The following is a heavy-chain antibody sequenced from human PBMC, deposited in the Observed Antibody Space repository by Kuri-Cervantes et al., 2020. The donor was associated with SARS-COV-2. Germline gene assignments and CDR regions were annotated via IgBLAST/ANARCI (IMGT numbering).Heavy chain of an antibody. Sequence: GESLKISCAASGFTFISYAMSWVRQAPGQGLEWVSGISDSGDSTNYADSVKGRFTISRDNSKNTVYLEMDSLRADDTAVHYCAKDQLEQWLVYYYYMDVWGKGTTVTVSS. CDR3: AKDQLEQWLVYYYYMDV. V-gene: IGHV3-23*01. CDR1: GFTFISYA. D-gene: IGHD6-19*01. CDR2: ISDSGDST. J-gene: IGHJ6*03.